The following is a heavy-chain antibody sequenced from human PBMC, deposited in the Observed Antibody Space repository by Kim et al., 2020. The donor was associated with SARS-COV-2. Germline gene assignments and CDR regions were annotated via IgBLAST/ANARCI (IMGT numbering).Heavy chain of an antibody. CDR2: ISGSGGST. CDR3: AKDPGYYDSSGYYSDPNDY. D-gene: IGHD3-22*01. V-gene: IGHV3-23*01. J-gene: IGHJ4*02. Sequence: GGSLRLSCAASGFTFSSYAMSWVRQAPGKGLEWVSAISGSGGSTYYADSVKGRFTISRDNSKNTLYLQMNSLRAEDTAVYYCAKDPGYYDSSGYYSDPNDYWGQGTLVTVSS. CDR1: GFTFSSYA.